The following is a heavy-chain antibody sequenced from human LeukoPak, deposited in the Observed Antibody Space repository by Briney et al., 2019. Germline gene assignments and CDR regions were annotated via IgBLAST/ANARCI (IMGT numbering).Heavy chain of an antibody. V-gene: IGHV1-46*01. CDR2: INPSGGST. CDR1: GYTFTRYY. D-gene: IGHD2-2*01. Sequence: ASVKVSCKASGYTFTRYYMHWVRQAPAQGLQWMGIINPSGGSTRYAQKFQGRVTMTRDTSTSTVYMELSSLRSEDTAVYYCARDSVVIPAAIYYGMDVWGQGTTVIVSS. J-gene: IGHJ6*02. CDR3: ARDSVVIPAAIYYGMDV.